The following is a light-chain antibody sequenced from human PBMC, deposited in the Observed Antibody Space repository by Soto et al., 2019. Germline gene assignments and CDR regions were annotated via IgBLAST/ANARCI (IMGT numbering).Light chain of an antibody. CDR1: QSVSIN. CDR2: DAS. Sequence: EIVMTQSPATLSVSPGERATLSCRASQSVSINLAWYQQKPGQAPRLLIFDASTRATGIPARFSGSGSGTEFTLTISSLQSEDFAVYYCQQYNNWPVFGQGTKVDIK. J-gene: IGKJ1*01. CDR3: QQYNNWPV. V-gene: IGKV3-15*01.